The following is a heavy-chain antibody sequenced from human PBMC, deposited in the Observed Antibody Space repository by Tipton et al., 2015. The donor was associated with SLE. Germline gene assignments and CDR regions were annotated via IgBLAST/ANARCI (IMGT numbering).Heavy chain of an antibody. CDR2: INPGGHNT. CDR3: ARTRTILGVQYFDY. V-gene: IGHV1-46*01. D-gene: IGHD3-3*01. J-gene: IGHJ4*02. Sequence: QVQLVQSGAEVKKPGASMKVSCKASGYTFTNYYIHWVRQAPGQGLEWMGIINPGGHNTIYAQNFQGRLTMTGDTSTSTVYMDLSGLRSEDTAVYYCARTRTILGVQYFDYWGQGTLVAVSS. CDR1: GYTFTNYY.